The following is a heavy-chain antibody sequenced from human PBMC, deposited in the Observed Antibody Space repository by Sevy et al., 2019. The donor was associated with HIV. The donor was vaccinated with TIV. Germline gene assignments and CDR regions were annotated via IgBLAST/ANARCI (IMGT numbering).Heavy chain of an antibody. Sequence: GGSLRLSCAASGFTFSSYWMSWVRQAPGKGLEWVANIKQDGSEKYYVDSVKGRFTISRDNAKNSLYLQMNSLRAEDTAVYYSARAHLLSFWSGYSLPGYWGQGTLVTVSS. J-gene: IGHJ4*02. D-gene: IGHD3-3*01. V-gene: IGHV3-7*03. CDR3: ARAHLLSFWSGYSLPGY. CDR2: IKQDGSEK. CDR1: GFTFSSYW.